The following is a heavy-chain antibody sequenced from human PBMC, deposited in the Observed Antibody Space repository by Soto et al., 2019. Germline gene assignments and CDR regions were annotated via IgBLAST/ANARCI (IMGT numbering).Heavy chain of an antibody. V-gene: IGHV1-69*01. Sequence: QVQLVQSGAEVKKPGSSVKVSCKASGGTFSSYAISWVRQAPGQGLEWMGGIIPIFGTANYAQKFQGRVTITADESTSTAYMELSSLRSEDTAVYDCARGPGYCSSTSCYDIDYWGQGTLVTVSS. J-gene: IGHJ4*02. CDR3: ARGPGYCSSTSCYDIDY. CDR2: IIPIFGTA. D-gene: IGHD2-2*01. CDR1: GGTFSSYA.